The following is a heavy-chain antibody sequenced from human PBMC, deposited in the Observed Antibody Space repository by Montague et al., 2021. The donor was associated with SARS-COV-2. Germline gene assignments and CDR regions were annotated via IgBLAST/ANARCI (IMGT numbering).Heavy chain of an antibody. J-gene: IGHJ4*02. D-gene: IGHD6-19*01. CDR3: ARQRRGGLVSTPRFFDY. V-gene: IGHV4-39*01. CDR1: GGSISSSSYY. CDR2: IYYSGST. Sequence: SKTLSLTCTVSGGSISSSSYYWGWIRQPPGKGLEWIGSIYYSGSTYYNPSLKSRATISVDTSKNQFSLKLSSVTAADTAVYYCARQRRGGLVSTPRFFDYWGQGTLVTVSS.